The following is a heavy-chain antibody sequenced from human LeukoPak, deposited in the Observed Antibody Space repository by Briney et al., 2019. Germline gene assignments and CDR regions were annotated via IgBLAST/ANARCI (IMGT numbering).Heavy chain of an antibody. CDR2: INTDASNT. J-gene: IGHJ4*02. Sequence: PGGSLRLSCAASGFTFSRFWMYWVRQAPGKGLVWVSRINTDASNTIYADSVKGRFTISRDNAKNTLYLQMNSLRAEDTAVYYCARDQSIAGPTTADYWGQGTLVTVSS. CDR3: ARDQSIAGPTTADY. V-gene: IGHV3-74*01. CDR1: GFTFSRFW. D-gene: IGHD1-26*01.